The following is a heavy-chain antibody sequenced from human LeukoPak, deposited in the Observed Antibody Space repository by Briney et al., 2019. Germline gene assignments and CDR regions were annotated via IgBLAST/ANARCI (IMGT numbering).Heavy chain of an antibody. V-gene: IGHV3-23*01. CDR1: GSTFSSYA. CDR2: ISAGGDTT. J-gene: IGHJ3*02. Sequence: GGSLRLSCAASGSTFSSYAMSWVRQAPGKGLEWVFAISAGGDTTYYADSVKGRFTISRDNSKNTLYLQMNSLRAEDTAVYYCASKGGYCSGGGCYSRILTFNIWGQGTMVTVSS. CDR3: ASKGGYCSGGGCYSRILTFNI. D-gene: IGHD2-15*01.